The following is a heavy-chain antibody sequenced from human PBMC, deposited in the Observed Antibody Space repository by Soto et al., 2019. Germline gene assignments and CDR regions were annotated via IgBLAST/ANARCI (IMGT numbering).Heavy chain of an antibody. CDR3: ARAPQIVAMGRTFDY. J-gene: IGHJ4*02. D-gene: IGHD5-12*01. CDR1: GGSFSGYS. CDR2: INHSGST. Sequence: ETLSLTCAVYGGSFSGYSWNWIRQPPGKGLEWIGEINHSGSTNYNPSLKSRVTMSLDTSKNQFSLRLTSLTAADTAVYFCARAPQIVAMGRTFDYWGQGILVTVSS. V-gene: IGHV4-34*01.